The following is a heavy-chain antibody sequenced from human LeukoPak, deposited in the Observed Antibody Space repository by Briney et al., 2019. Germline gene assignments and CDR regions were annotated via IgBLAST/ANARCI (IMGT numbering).Heavy chain of an antibody. J-gene: IGHJ6*02. CDR1: GDSVSTGNNY. CDR3: ARHQHSGRKHYYGMDV. D-gene: IGHD1-26*01. CDR2: IYPSGNT. V-gene: IGHV4-61*02. Sequence: SETLSLTCTVSGDSVSTGNNYWSWIRQPAGKGLEWIGRIYPSGNTNYSPSLKSRVSISVDTSKNQFSLRLNSVTAADTAVYYCARHQHSGRKHYYGMDVWGQGTTVTVSS.